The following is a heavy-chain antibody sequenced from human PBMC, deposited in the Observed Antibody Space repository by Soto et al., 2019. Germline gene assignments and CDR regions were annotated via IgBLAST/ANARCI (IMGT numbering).Heavy chain of an antibody. Sequence: QVQLQESGPGLVKPSQTLSLTCTVSGGSISSGGYYWSWIRQHPGKGLEWIGYIYYSGSTYYNPSLKSRVTVSVDTSKNQFSLKLSSVTAADTAVYYCAREGSMVRGVDYWGQGTLVTVSS. CDR1: GGSISSGGYY. CDR2: IYYSGST. J-gene: IGHJ4*02. V-gene: IGHV4-31*03. D-gene: IGHD3-10*01. CDR3: AREGSMVRGVDY.